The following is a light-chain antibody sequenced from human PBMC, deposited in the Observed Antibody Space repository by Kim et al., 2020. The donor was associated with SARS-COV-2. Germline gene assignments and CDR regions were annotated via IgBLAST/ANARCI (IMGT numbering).Light chain of an antibody. Sequence: AMGQTVRIPGQGDSLRYYYASWYQQKPRQGPILVIYGKTNRPSGIPDRFSGFSSGDIASLTITGAQAEDEADYYCNSRDSSGSHVIFGGGTQLTVL. CDR3: NSRDSSGSHVI. V-gene: IGLV3-19*01. CDR2: GKT. CDR1: SLRYYY. J-gene: IGLJ2*01.